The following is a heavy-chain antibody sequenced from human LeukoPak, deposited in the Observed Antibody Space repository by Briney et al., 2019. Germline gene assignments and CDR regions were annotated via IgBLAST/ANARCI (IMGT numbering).Heavy chain of an antibody. CDR2: INPNSGGT. CDR3: ARDSMVRGVIIRVGY. V-gene: IGHV1-2*02. CDR1: GYTFTGYY. J-gene: IGHJ4*02. Sequence: ASVKVSCKASGYTFTGYYMHWVRQAPGQGLEWMGWINPNSGGTNYAQKFQGRVTMTRDTSISTAYMELSRLRSDGTAVYYCARDSMVRGVIIRVGYWGQGTLVTVSS. D-gene: IGHD3-10*01.